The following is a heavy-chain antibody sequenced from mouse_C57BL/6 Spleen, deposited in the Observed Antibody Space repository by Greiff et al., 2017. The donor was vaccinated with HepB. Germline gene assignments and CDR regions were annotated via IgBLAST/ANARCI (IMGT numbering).Heavy chain of an antibody. CDR3: ARDGGNYAWFAY. D-gene: IGHD2-1*01. Sequence: DVKLVESGPGLVKPSQSLSLTCSVTGYSITSGYYWNWIRQFPGNKLEWMGYISYDGSNNYNPSLKNRISITRDTSKNQFFLKLNSVTTEDTATYYCARDGGNYAWFAYWGQGTLVTVSA. CDR1: GYSITSGYY. CDR2: ISYDGSN. J-gene: IGHJ3*01. V-gene: IGHV3-6*01.